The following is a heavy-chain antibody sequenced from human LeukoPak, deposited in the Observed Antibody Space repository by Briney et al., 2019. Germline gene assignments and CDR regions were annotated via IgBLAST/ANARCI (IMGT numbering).Heavy chain of an antibody. V-gene: IGHV1-2*02. D-gene: IGHD3-22*01. Sequence: GASVKVSCKASGYTFTGYYMHWVRQAPGQGLEWMGWINPNSGGTNYAQKFQGRVTMTRDTSISTAYMELSRLRSDDTAVYYCARPRDSSGYYFDYRGQGTLVTVSS. CDR2: INPNSGGT. J-gene: IGHJ4*02. CDR3: ARPRDSSGYYFDY. CDR1: GYTFTGYY.